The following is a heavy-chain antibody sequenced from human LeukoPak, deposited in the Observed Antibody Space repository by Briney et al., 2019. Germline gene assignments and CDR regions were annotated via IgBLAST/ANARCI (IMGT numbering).Heavy chain of an antibody. CDR2: INPNSGGT. D-gene: IGHD3-9*01. CDR3: ARAPSRLRYFDWFRTRPHSGMDV. J-gene: IGHJ6*02. CDR1: GYTFTGYY. V-gene: IGHV1-2*02. Sequence: ASVKVSCKASGYTFTGYYMHWVRQAPGQGLEWMGWINPNSGGTNYAQKFQGRVTMTRDTSISTAYMELSRLRSDDTAVYYCARAPSRLRYFDWFRTRPHSGMDVWGQGTTVTVSS.